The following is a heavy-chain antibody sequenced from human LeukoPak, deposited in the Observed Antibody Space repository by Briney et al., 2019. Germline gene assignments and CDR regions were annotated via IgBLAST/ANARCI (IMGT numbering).Heavy chain of an antibody. CDR1: GFTFSSYA. CDR2: ISSDGANK. J-gene: IGHJ4*02. V-gene: IGHV3-30-3*01. CDR3: ARGDYYFDY. Sequence: GGSLRLSCAASGFTFSSYALHWVRQAPGKGLEWVTIISSDGANKYYADSVKGRFTISRDNSKNTLYLQMNSLRAEDTAVYYCARGDYYFDYWGQGTLVTVSS. D-gene: IGHD3/OR15-3a*01.